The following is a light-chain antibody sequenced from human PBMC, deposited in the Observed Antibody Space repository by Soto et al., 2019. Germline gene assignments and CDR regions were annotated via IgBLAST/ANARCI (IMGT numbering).Light chain of an antibody. Sequence: IVLTQSPGTLSLSPGERATLSCRASQSVSSSYLAWYQQKPGRAPRLLIFDASSRATGIPDRFSGSGSGEDFTLTMNRLEPEDLAVYSCQQYGSSPPWTFGRGTQVEIK. CDR2: DAS. CDR3: QQYGSSPPWT. J-gene: IGKJ1*01. V-gene: IGKV3-20*01. CDR1: QSVSSSY.